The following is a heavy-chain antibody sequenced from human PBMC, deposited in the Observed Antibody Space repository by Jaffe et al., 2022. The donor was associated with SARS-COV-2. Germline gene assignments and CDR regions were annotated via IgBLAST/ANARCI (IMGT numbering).Heavy chain of an antibody. CDR3: ARHFDTTYYYDSSGYQGGYYYYGMDV. CDR1: GYSFTSYW. Sequence: EVQLVQSGAEVKKPGESLKISCKGSGYSFTSYWIGWVRQMPGKGLEWMGIIYPGDSDTRYSPSFQGQVTISADKSISTAYLQWSSLKASDTAMYYCARHFDTTYYYDSSGYQGGYYYYGMDVWGQGTTVTVSS. J-gene: IGHJ6*02. CDR2: IYPGDSDT. D-gene: IGHD3-22*01. V-gene: IGHV5-51*01.